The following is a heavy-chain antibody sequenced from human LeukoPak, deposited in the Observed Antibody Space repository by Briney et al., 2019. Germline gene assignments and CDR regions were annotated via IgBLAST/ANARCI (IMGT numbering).Heavy chain of an antibody. J-gene: IGHJ4*02. CDR1: GGSFSGYY. V-gene: IGHV4-34*01. CDR3: ARSFKGYDYVWGSYRPTYYFDY. Sequence: SETLSLTCAVYGGSFSGYYWSWIRQPPGKGLEWIGEINHSGSTNYNPSLKSRVTISVDTSKNQFSLKLSSVTAADTAVYYCARSFKGYDYVWGSYRPTYYFDYWGQGTLVTVSS. CDR2: INHSGST. D-gene: IGHD3-16*02.